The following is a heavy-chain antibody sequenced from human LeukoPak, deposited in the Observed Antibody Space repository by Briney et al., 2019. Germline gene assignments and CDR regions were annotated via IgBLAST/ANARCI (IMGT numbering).Heavy chain of an antibody. V-gene: IGHV1-69*13. CDR3: ARVPHYDILTGYLDY. Sequence: ASVKVSCKASGGTFSSYAISWVRQTPGQGLEWMGGIIPIFGTANYTQKFQGRVTITADESTSTAYMELSSLRSEDTAVYYCARVPHYDILTGYLDYWGQGTLVTVSS. CDR1: GGTFSSYA. D-gene: IGHD3-9*01. CDR2: IIPIFGTA. J-gene: IGHJ4*02.